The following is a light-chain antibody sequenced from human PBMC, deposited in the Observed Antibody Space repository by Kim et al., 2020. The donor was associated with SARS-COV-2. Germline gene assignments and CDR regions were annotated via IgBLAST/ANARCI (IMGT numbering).Light chain of an antibody. J-gene: IGKJ2*01. V-gene: IGKV1-12*01. CDR2: GAS. CDR1: EDIATY. CDR3: QQLHTFPFT. Sequence: SASVGDRVTISCRATEDIATYLAWYQHKPGKAPKLLIYGASSLQSGVPSSFVGSGYGTDYTLTITSLQPEDLATYYCQQLHTFPFTFGPGTKLEIK.